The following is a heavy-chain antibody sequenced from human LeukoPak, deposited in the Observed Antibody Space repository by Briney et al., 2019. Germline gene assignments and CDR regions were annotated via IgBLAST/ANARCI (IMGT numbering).Heavy chain of an antibody. D-gene: IGHD3-3*01. J-gene: IGHJ4*02. CDR2: INPSSGGT. V-gene: IGHV1-2*02. CDR1: GYSFTSYG. CDR3: ARDLRFGVVTTVDY. Sequence: ASVKVSCKASGYSFTSYGIYWVRQAPGQGLEWMGWINPSSGGTDYAQKFQGRVTMTGDTSISTAYMELSRLRSDDTAVYYCARDLRFGVVTTVDYWGQGTLVTVSS.